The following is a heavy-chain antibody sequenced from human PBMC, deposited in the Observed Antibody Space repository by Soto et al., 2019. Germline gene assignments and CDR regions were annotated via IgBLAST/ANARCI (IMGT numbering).Heavy chain of an antibody. CDR2: IDWDDDK. V-gene: IGHV2-70*11. CDR3: ARRLAQLWSVDY. Sequence: SGPTVVNPTQTLTLTCTFCGFSLSTSGMCVSWIRQPPGKALEWLARIDWDDDKYYSTSLKTRLTISKDTSKNQVLLPMTNMEPVHIATYYCARRLAQLWSVDYWGHRTLVTVSP. J-gene: IGHJ4*01. CDR1: GFSLSTSGMC. D-gene: IGHD5-18*01.